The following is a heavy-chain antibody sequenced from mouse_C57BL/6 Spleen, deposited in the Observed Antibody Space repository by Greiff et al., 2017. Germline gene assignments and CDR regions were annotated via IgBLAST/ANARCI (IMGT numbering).Heavy chain of an antibody. V-gene: IGHV6-6*01. Sequence: EVQLVESGGGLVQPGGSMKLSCAASGFTFSDAWMDWVRQSPEKGLEWVAEIRNKANNHATDYAESVKGRYTISRDDSKSSVYLAMNSLRAEDTGIYYCTRMVRYYGSSYIGYWGQGTTLTVSS. CDR1: GFTFSDAW. D-gene: IGHD1-1*01. CDR3: TRMVRYYGSSYIGY. CDR2: IRNKANNHAT. J-gene: IGHJ2*01.